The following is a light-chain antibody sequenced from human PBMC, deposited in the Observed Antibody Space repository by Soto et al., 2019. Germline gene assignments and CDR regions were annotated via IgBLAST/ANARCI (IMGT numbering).Light chain of an antibody. CDR2: DAS. V-gene: IGKV3-20*01. Sequence: EIVLTQSPGTLSLSPGERATLSCRASQSISSTYLTWYHQRPGQAPRLLIYDASRRATGIPDRFSGSGSGTDFSLTISRLEPEDFAVYYCQHYDSARWRFGLGTKVEIK. CDR1: QSISSTY. CDR3: QHYDSARWR. J-gene: IGKJ1*01.